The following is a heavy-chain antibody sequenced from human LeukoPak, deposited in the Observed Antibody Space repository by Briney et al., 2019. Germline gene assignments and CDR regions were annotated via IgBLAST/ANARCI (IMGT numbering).Heavy chain of an antibody. CDR3: AKTPSLAARPSDRDY. J-gene: IGHJ4*02. D-gene: IGHD6-6*01. CDR2: IRYDGSNK. V-gene: IGHV3-30*02. Sequence: PGGSLRLSCAASGFTFSSYGMHWVRQAPGKGLEWVAFIRYDGSNKYYADSVKGRFTISRDNSKNTLYLQMNSLRAEDTAVYYCAKTPSLAARPSDRDYWGKGTLVTVSS. CDR1: GFTFSSYG.